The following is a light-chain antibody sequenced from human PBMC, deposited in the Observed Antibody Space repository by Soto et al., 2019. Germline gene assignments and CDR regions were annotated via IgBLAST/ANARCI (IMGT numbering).Light chain of an antibody. CDR3: GSWASSLSAYV. CDR2: DDD. J-gene: IGLJ1*01. CDR1: SSNIGGNS. Sequence: SVMTEPPGVSAAPGQKGTISCSGSSSNIGGNSVSWYQQLPGTAPQLLIYDDDKRPSGIPDRFSGSKSGTSATLGITGFQTGAEADYYCGSWASSLSAYVFGTGTKATVL. V-gene: IGLV1-51*01.